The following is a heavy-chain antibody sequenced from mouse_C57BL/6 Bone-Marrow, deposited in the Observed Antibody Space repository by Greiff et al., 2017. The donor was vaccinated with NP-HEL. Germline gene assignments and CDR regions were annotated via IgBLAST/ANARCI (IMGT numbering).Heavy chain of an antibody. CDR2: IHPNSGST. V-gene: IGHV1-64*01. Sequence: QVQLQQPGAELVKPGASVKLSCKASGYTFTSYWMHWVKQRPGQGLEWIGMIHPNSGSTNYNEKFKSKATLTVDKSYSTAYMQLSSLTSEDSAVYYCARRLYYSNLSRYVDVWGTGTTVTVSS. J-gene: IGHJ1*03. CDR3: ARRLYYSNLSRYVDV. D-gene: IGHD2-5*01. CDR1: GYTFTSYW.